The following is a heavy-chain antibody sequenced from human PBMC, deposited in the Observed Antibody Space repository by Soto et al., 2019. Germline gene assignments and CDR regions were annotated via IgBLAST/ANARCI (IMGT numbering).Heavy chain of an antibody. CDR2: ISKSDYT. Sequence: PGGSLRLSCTVSGFAFNNYGINWVRQAPGKGLEWVSSISKSDYTYYSDSVKGRFIISRDNAKNSVSLQMNTLRVEDTAVYYCAREDSIIIPAVSDFWGQGTLVTVSS. D-gene: IGHD2-2*01. CDR3: AREDSIIIPAVSDF. CDR1: GFAFNNYG. V-gene: IGHV3-21*01. J-gene: IGHJ4*02.